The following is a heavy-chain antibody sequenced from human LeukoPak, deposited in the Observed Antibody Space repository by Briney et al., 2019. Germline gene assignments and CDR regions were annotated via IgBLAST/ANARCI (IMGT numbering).Heavy chain of an antibody. CDR3: ARYGSGWYFDL. CDR2: IYSGGST. V-gene: IGHV3-53*01. J-gene: IGHJ2*01. CDR1: GFTVSSNY. D-gene: IGHD6-19*01. Sequence: PGGSLRLSCAASGFTVSSNYMSWVRQAPGKGLEWVSIIYSGGSTYYADSVKGRLTISRDNSKNTLYLQMNSLRAEDTAVYYCARYGSGWYFDLWGRGTLVTVSS.